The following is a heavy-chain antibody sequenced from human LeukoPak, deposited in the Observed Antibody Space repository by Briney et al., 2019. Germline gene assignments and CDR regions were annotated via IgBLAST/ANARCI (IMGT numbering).Heavy chain of an antibody. CDR1: GGTFSSYT. J-gene: IGHJ2*01. D-gene: IGHD3-16*01. Sequence: EASVKVSCKASGGTFSSYTISWVRQAPGQGLEWMGRIIPILGIANYAQKFQGRVTITADKSMSTAYMELSSLRSEDTAVYYCARVGGPPHRNWYFDLWGRGTLVTVSS. V-gene: IGHV1-69*02. CDR2: IIPILGIA. CDR3: ARVGGPPHRNWYFDL.